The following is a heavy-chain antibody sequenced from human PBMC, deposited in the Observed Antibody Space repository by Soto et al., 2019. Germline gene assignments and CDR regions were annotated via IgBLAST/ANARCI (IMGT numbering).Heavy chain of an antibody. J-gene: IGHJ4*02. Sequence: EVQLVESGGGLIQPGGSLRLSCAVSGFTVSNNYMSWVRQAPGKGLEGVSVIYSGGYTAYGDSVKGRFTISRDNSKNTIFFKMNARRADDPAVFSCGTRPGGGGYWGQGTLVTVSS. D-gene: IGHD6-6*01. CDR3: GTRPGGGGY. CDR1: GFTVSNNY. CDR2: IYSGGYT. V-gene: IGHV3-53*01.